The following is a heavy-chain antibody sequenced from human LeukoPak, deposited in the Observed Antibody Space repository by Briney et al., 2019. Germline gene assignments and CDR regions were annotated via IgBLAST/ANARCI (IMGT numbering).Heavy chain of an antibody. D-gene: IGHD2-21*01. CDR1: GFTFSSYA. J-gene: IGHJ5*02. CDR3: ARASTVIAFDP. V-gene: IGHV3-30-3*01. Sequence: GKSLRLSCAASGFTFSSYAMHWVRQAPGKGLEWVAVISYDGSNKYYADSVKGRFTISRDNSKNTLYLQMNSLRAEDTAVYYCARASTVIAFDPWGQGTMVTVSS. CDR2: ISYDGSNK.